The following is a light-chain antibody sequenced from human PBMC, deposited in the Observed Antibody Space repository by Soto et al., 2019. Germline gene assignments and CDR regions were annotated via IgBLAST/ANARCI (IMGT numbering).Light chain of an antibody. CDR3: SSYTSSISLDV. Sequence: QSVLTQPASVSGSPGQSITISCTGTSTDVGGYNYVSWYQQHPGKAPKLMIYEVSNRPSGVSIRFSGSKSGNTASLTISGLQAEDEADYYCSSYTSSISLDVFGTGTKVTVL. J-gene: IGLJ1*01. CDR2: EVS. V-gene: IGLV2-14*01. CDR1: STDVGGYNY.